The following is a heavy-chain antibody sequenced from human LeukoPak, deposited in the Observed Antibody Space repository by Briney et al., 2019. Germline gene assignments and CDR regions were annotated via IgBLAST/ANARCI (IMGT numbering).Heavy chain of an antibody. CDR2: INTKTGNP. CDR1: GYTFTRYA. Sequence: ASVKVSCKASGYTFTRYAMNWVRQAPGQGLEWIGWINTKTGNPRYAQAFTGQFVFSLDTSVSTAYLQISSLKTEDTAVYYCATLPLDCGGYSTCDVDYWGQGTLVTVSS. CDR3: ATLPLDCGGYSTCDVDY. J-gene: IGHJ4*02. D-gene: IGHD2-21*01. V-gene: IGHV7-4-1*02.